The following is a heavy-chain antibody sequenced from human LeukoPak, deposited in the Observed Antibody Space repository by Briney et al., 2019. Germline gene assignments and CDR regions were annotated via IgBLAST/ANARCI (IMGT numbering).Heavy chain of an antibody. CDR2: ISASGANR. J-gene: IGHJ5*02. V-gene: IGHV3-23*01. CDR1: GFTFNRYG. CDR3: AKGHARRYNWFDP. Sequence: GTLRLSCAASGFTFNRYGMSWVRQAPGKGLEWVSGISASGANRYYADSVKGRFTISRDNSKNTLYLQMNSLRAEDTAVYYCAKGHARRYNWFDPWGQGTLVTVSS.